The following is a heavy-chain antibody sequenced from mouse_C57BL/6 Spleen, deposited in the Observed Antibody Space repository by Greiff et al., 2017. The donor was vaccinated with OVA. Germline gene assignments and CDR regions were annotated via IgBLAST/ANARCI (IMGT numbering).Heavy chain of an antibody. J-gene: IGHJ4*01. D-gene: IGHD2-4*01. CDR3: ASEDYDYDDAMDY. Sequence: QVQLKESGAELVKPGASVKLSCKASGYTFTSYWMHWVKQRPGQGLEWIGMIHPNSGSTNYNEKLKSKATLTVDKSSSTAYMQLSSLTSEDSAVYYCASEDYDYDDAMDYWGQGTSVTVSS. CDR1: GYTFTSYW. CDR2: IHPNSGST. V-gene: IGHV1-64*01.